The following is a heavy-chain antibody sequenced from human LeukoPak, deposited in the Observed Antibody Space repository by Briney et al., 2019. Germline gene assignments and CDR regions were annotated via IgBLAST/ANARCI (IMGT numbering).Heavy chain of an antibody. CDR2: INHSGST. Sequence: SETLSLTCAVYGGSFSGYYWSWIRQPPGNGLEWIGEINHSGSTNYNPSLKSRVTISVDTSKNQFSLKLSSVTAADTAVYYCARDLGYSSSLYYYGMDVWGQGTTVTVSS. J-gene: IGHJ6*02. V-gene: IGHV4-34*01. CDR3: ARDLGYSSSLYYYGMDV. D-gene: IGHD6-13*01. CDR1: GGSFSGYY.